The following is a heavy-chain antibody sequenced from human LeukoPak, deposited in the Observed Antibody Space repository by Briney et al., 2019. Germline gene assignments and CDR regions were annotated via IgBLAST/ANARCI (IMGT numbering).Heavy chain of an antibody. CDR3: ARDDSSGFIDY. J-gene: IGHJ4*02. CDR2: IKQDGSGK. D-gene: IGHD6-19*01. V-gene: IGHV3-7*01. CDR1: GFTFSSYW. Sequence: GGSLRLSCAASGFTFSSYWMSWVRQAPGKGLEWVANIKQDGSGKYYVDSVKGRFTISRDNAKNSLYLQMNSLRAEDTAVYYCARDDSSGFIDYWGQGTLVTVSS.